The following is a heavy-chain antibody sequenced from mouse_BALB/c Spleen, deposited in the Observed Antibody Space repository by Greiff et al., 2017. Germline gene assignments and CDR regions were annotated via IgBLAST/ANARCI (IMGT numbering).Heavy chain of an antibody. D-gene: IGHD2-2*01. V-gene: IGHV14-3*02. J-gene: IGHJ4*01. CDR2: IDPANGNT. CDR1: GFNIKDTY. Sequence: EVKLMESGAELVKPGASVKLSCTASGFNIKDTYMHWVKQRPEQGLEWIGRIDPANGNTKYDPKFQGKATITADTSSNPAYLQLSSLTSEDTAVYYCARYGYDEEGYAMDSWGQGTSVTVSS. CDR3: ARYGYDEEGYAMDS.